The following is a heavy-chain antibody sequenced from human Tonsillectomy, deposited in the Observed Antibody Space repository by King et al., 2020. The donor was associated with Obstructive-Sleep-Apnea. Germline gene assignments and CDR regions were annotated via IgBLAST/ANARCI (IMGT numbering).Heavy chain of an antibody. Sequence: VQLVESGGGVVQPGRSLRLSCAGSGFTFSNYGMHWVRQAPGKGLEWVAVISYDGSNKYYVDSVKGRFTISRDNSEDTLYLQMNTLRAEDTAVYYCAKGEVDYYDSSGYYPYFDNWGQGTLVTVSS. CDR1: GFTFSNYG. J-gene: IGHJ4*02. D-gene: IGHD3-22*01. V-gene: IGHV3-30*18. CDR2: ISYDGSNK. CDR3: AKGEVDYYDSSGYYPYFDN.